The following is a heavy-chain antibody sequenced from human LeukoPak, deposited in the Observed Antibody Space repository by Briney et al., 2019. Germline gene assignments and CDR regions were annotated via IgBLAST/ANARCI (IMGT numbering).Heavy chain of an antibody. Sequence: GESLKISCEGFEYSFSYYWIAWVRQMPGKGLEWMGVIYPGGSDTRYSPSFQGQVTISADNSINTAYLQWSSLKASDTAMYYCARQGRAVTNYAMDVWGKGTTVTVSS. CDR3: ARQGRAVTNYAMDV. V-gene: IGHV5-51*01. CDR1: EYSFSYYW. CDR2: IYPGGSDT. J-gene: IGHJ6*04. D-gene: IGHD4-17*01.